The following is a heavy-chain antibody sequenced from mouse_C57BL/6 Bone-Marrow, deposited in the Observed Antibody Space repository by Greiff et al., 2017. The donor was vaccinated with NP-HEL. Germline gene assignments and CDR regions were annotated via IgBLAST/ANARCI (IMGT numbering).Heavy chain of an antibody. CDR1: GFTFSDYY. V-gene: IGHV5-16*01. D-gene: IGHD2-3*01. Sequence: EVKLVESEGGLVQPGSSMKLTCTASGFTFSDYYMAWVRQVPEKGLEWVANINYDGSSTYYLDSLKSRFIISRDNAKNILYLKMSSLKSEDTATYYCASIYDGYLYWYVDVWGTGTTVTVSS. CDR2: INYDGSST. CDR3: ASIYDGYLYWYVDV. J-gene: IGHJ1*03.